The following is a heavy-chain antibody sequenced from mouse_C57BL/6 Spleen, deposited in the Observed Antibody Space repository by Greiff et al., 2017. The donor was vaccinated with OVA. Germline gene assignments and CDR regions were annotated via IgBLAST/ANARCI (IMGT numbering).Heavy chain of an antibody. J-gene: IGHJ2*01. CDR3: AREGVVPRRYFDY. V-gene: IGHV1-82*01. D-gene: IGHD1-1*01. CDR1: GYAFSSSW. CDR2: IYPGDGDT. Sequence: VQLQQSGPELVKPGASVKISCKASGYAFSSSWMNWVKQRPGKGLEWIGRIYPGDGDTNYNGKFKGKATLTADKSSSTAYMQLSSLTSEDSAVYFGAREGVVPRRYFDYWGQGTTLTVSS.